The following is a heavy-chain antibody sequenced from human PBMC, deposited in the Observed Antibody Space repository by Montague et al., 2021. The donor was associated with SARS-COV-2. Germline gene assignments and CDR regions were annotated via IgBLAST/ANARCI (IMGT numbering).Heavy chain of an antibody. D-gene: IGHD6-19*01. CDR3: AKDISSGWLPKYYFDY. V-gene: IGHV3-9*01. CDR1: GFTFDDYA. CDR2: ISWNSGSI. Sequence: SLRLSCAASGFTFDDYAMHWVRQAPGKGLEWVSGISWNSGSIGYADSVKGRFTIPRDNAKNSLYLQMNSLRAEDTALYYCAKDISSGWLPKYYFDYWGQGTLVTVSS. J-gene: IGHJ4*02.